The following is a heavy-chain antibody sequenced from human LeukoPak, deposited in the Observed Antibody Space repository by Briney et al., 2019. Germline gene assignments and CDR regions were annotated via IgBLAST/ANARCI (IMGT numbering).Heavy chain of an antibody. CDR3: ARGGATTFGLWGNAFDI. CDR2: IKQDGGEK. CDR1: AFTFNDYW. V-gene: IGHV3-7*01. J-gene: IGHJ3*02. Sequence: PGGSLRLSCAASAFTFNDYWMTWVRQAPGKGLEWVANIKQDGGEKYYVDSVKGRFTISRDNAKNSLYRQMNSLRAEDTAVYYCARGGATTFGLWGNAFDIWGQGTMVTVSS. D-gene: IGHD3-3*01.